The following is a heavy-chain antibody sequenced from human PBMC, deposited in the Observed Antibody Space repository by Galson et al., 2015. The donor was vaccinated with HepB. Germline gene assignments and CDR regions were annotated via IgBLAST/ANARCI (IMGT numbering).Heavy chain of an antibody. J-gene: IGHJ4*02. CDR1: GFTFSSYA. V-gene: IGHV3-33*01. D-gene: IGHD1-20*01. Sequence: LRLSCAASGFTFSSYAMHWVRQAPGKGLEWVAVIWYDGSDKYYADSVKGRFTISRDNSKNTLYLQMNSLRAEDTALYYCARGSTYNWNLDDFGYWGQGTLVTVSS. CDR2: IWYDGSDK. CDR3: ARGSTYNWNLDDFGY.